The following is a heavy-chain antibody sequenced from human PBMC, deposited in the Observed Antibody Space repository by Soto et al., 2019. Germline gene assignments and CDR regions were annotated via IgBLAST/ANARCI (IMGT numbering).Heavy chain of an antibody. CDR1: GSTFATLY. J-gene: IGHJ4*02. D-gene: IGHD3-10*01. CDR2: MNPSGDVT. V-gene: IGHV1-46*01. Sequence: ASVKVSCKASGSTFATLYIHWVRQAPGQGLEWMAVMNPSGDVTTYAQNFQGRVTMTRDTSTTIAYMELSSLRSEDTAVYYCARVRNYYGSGRGYFDYWGQGTLVTVSS. CDR3: ARVRNYYGSGRGYFDY.